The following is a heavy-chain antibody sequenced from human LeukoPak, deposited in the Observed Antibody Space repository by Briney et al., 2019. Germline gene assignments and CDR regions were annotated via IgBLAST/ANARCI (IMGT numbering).Heavy chain of an antibody. Sequence: GSLRLSCAASGFTFSSYGMHWVRQAPGKGLEWVAFIRYDATNPYYADSLKGRFTISRDNSKNTLYLQINSLRAEDTAVYYCARDPSYGRSLYYYMDVWGKGTTVTVSS. D-gene: IGHD2-8*01. CDR3: ARDPSYGRSLYYYMDV. CDR1: GFTFSSYG. J-gene: IGHJ6*03. CDR2: IRYDATNP. V-gene: IGHV3-30*02.